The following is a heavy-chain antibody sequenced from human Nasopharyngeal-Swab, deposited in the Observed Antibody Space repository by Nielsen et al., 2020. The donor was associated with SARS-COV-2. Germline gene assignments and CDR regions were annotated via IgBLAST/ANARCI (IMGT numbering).Heavy chain of an antibody. V-gene: IGHV1-18*01. CDR2: ISAYNGNT. Sequence: ASVKVSCKASGYTFTSYGISWVRQAPGQGLEWMGWISAYNGNTNYAQKLQGRVTMTTDTSTSTAYMELRSLRSDDTAVYYCARKVPGSGWSDYFDYWGQGTPVTVSS. J-gene: IGHJ4*02. CDR3: ARKVPGSGWSDYFDY. CDR1: GYTFTSYG. D-gene: IGHD6-19*01.